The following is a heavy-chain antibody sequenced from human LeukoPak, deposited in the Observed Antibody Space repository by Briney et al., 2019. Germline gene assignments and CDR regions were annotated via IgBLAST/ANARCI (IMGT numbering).Heavy chain of an antibody. CDR3: ATRYCSGGSCYGFDY. CDR2: IYYSGST. V-gene: IGHV4-39*01. J-gene: IGHJ4*02. D-gene: IGHD2-15*01. CDR1: GGSISSSSYY. Sequence: SETLSLTCTVSGGSISSSSYYWGWIRQPPGKGLEWIGSIYYSGSTYYNPSLKSRVTISVDTSKNQFSLKLSSVTAADTAVYYCATRYCSGGSCYGFDYWGQGTLVTVSP.